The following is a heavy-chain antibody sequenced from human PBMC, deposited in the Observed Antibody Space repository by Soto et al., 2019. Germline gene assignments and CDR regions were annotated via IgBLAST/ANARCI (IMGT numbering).Heavy chain of an antibody. D-gene: IGHD2-15*01. Sequence: QEQLVQSGAEVKKPGASVKVSCKTSGYTFTDYDINWVRQATGQGLEWIGWMNPNSGETGYAQKFQGRFTMTRSASLSTAYLELSSLRSEDTAVYYCARVAVAARPRWYNWFDPWGQGTLVTVSS. J-gene: IGHJ5*02. CDR2: MNPNSGET. CDR3: ARVAVAARPRWYNWFDP. CDR1: GYTFTDYD. V-gene: IGHV1-8*01.